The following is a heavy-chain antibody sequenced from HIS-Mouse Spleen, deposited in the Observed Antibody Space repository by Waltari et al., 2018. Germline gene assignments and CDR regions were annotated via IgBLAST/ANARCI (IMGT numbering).Heavy chain of an antibody. J-gene: IGHJ4*02. V-gene: IGHV4-34*01. Sequence: QVQLQPWGAGLLKPSETLSLTCAVYGGSFSGYYWSWIRQPPGKGLEWIGEINHSGSTNYNPSLKSRVTISVDTSKNQFSLKLSSVTAADTAVYYCARGKGSSSWYYFDYWGQGTLVTVSS. CDR2: INHSGST. D-gene: IGHD6-13*01. CDR3: ARGKGSSSWYYFDY. CDR1: GGSFSGYY.